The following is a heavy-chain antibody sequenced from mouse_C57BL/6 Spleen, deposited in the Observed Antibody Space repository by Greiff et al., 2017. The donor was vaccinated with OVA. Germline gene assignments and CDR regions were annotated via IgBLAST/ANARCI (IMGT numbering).Heavy chain of an antibody. CDR2: IYPGNSDT. J-gene: IGHJ1*03. D-gene: IGHD1-1*01. V-gene: IGHV1-5*01. CDR1: GYTFTSYW. Sequence: VQLQQSGTVLARPGASVKMSCKTSGYTFTSYWMHWVKQRPGQGLEWIGAIYPGNSDTSYNQKFKGKAKLTAVTSASTAYMELSSLTNEDSAVYDGTGDYYGSSHWYFDVWGTGTTVTVSS. CDR3: TGDYYGSSHWYFDV.